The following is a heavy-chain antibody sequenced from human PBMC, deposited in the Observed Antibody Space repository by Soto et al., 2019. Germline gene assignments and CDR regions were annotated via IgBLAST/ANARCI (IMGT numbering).Heavy chain of an antibody. CDR1: GGTFSSYA. CDR3: ASLQLRGYSYGRPHDAFDI. CDR2: IIPIFGTA. D-gene: IGHD5-18*01. Sequence: ASVKVSCKASGGTFSSYAISWVRQAPGQGLEWMGGIIPIFGTANYAQKFQGRVTITADESTSTAYMELSSLRSEDTAVYYCASLQLRGYSYGRPHDAFDIWGQGTMVTVSS. V-gene: IGHV1-69*13. J-gene: IGHJ3*02.